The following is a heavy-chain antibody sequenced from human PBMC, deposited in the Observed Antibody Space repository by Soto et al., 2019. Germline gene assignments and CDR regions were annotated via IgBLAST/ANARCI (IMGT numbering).Heavy chain of an antibody. D-gene: IGHD2-2*01. J-gene: IGHJ3*02. V-gene: IGHV3-30-3*01. CDR3: ARVRYCSSTSCYDAFDI. Sequence: QVQLVESGGGVVQPGRSLRLSCAASGFTFSSYAMHWVRQAPGKGLEWVAVISYDGSNKYYADSVKGRFTISRDNSKNTLYLQINSLRAEDTAVYYCARVRYCSSTSCYDAFDIWGQGTMVTVSS. CDR2: ISYDGSNK. CDR1: GFTFSSYA.